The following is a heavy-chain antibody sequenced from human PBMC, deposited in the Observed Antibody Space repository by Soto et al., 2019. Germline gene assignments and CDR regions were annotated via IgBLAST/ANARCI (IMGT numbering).Heavy chain of an antibody. Sequence: SDTLSLTCTVSVSSIISLGYYWSFIRQLPRKGLEWIGYIYYSGSTYYKPSLKSRVKMSVDTLKNQFSLKLDYVTAADKAVYYCARPLIKANKERSGMDVWGQGTTVTVSS. V-gene: IGHV4-31*03. J-gene: IGHJ6*02. CDR3: ARPLIKANKERSGMDV. CDR1: VSSIISLGYY. D-gene: IGHD3-16*01. CDR2: IYYSGST.